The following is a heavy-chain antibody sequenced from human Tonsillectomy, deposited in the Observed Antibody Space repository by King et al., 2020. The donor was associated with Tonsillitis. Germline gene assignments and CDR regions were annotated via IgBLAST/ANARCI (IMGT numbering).Heavy chain of an antibody. Sequence: QLVQSGGGVVQPERSLRLSCAASGFTFRSYAMHWVRQAPGKGLEWVAIISYDGSDKYYADSVKGQFTISRDNSKNTLYLQMNSLRAEDTALYYCARGRGSYSLDYWGQGTLVTVSS. V-gene: IGHV3-30*01. CDR3: ARGRGSYSLDY. CDR2: ISYDGSDK. J-gene: IGHJ4*02. D-gene: IGHD1-26*01. CDR1: GFTFRSYA.